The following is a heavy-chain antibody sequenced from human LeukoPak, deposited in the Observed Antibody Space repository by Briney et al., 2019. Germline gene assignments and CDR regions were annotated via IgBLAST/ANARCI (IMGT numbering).Heavy chain of an antibody. J-gene: IGHJ4*02. CDR1: GGSVSSGSYY. Sequence: SETLSLTCTVSGGSVSSGSYYWSWIRQPPGKGLEWIGYIYYSGSTNYNPSLKSRVTISVDTSKNQFSLKLSSVTAADTAVYYCARGYAMPDYWGQGTLVTVSS. CDR2: IYYSGST. D-gene: IGHD2-2*01. V-gene: IGHV4-61*01. CDR3: ARGYAMPDY.